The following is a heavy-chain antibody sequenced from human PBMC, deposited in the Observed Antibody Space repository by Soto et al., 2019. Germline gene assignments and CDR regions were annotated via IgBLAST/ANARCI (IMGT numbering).Heavy chain of an antibody. CDR3: AKGDNLGPKTGYAFDP. CDR1: GDSVSSNTAS. J-gene: IGHJ5*02. Sequence: PSQTLPLTCAISGDSVSSNTASWNWIRQSPSGGLEWLGRTYFRSKWYNDYAVSVKSRIIINPDTSNNQFSLQLNSVTPEDTAVYFCAKGDNLGPKTGYAFDPWGQGIMVTVSS. D-gene: IGHD5-12*01. CDR2: TYFRSKWYN. V-gene: IGHV6-1*01.